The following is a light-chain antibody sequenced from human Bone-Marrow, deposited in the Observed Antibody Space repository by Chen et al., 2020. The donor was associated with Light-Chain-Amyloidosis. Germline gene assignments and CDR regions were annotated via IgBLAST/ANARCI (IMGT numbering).Light chain of an antibody. CDR1: QSVLYSSNNKNY. CDR2: WAS. CDR3: QQYGSSPT. Sequence: DIVMTQSPDSLAVSLGERATINCKSSQSVLYSSNNKNYLAWYQQKPGQPPKLLIYWASTRESGVPDRFSRSGSGTDFTLTISRLEPEDFAVYYCQQYGSSPTFGGGTKVEIK. J-gene: IGKJ4*01. V-gene: IGKV4-1*01.